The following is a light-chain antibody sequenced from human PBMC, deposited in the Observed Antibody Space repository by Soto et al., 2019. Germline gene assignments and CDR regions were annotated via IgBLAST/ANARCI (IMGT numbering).Light chain of an antibody. CDR3: QQSYITPYT. Sequence: DLQMTQSPSSLSASVGGRVTVTCRASQSISSFLNWYQQKPGKAPNLLIYAASSLQSGVPSRFSGSGSGTDFTLTISSLQPEDFATYYCQQSYITPYTFGQGTKLEIK. V-gene: IGKV1-39*01. J-gene: IGKJ2*01. CDR1: QSISSF. CDR2: AAS.